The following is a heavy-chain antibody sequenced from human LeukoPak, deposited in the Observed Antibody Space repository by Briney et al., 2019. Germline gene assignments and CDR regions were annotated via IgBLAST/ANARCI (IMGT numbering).Heavy chain of an antibody. CDR1: GGSISSYY. CDR3: AGGVRYYFDY. V-gene: IGHV4-59*08. CDR2: IYHSGST. Sequence: PSETLSLTCNASGGSISSYYWSWIRQPPGKGLEWIGYIYHSGSTMYNPSLKSRVTISIDTSKNQFSLKLSSVTAADTAVYHCAGGVRYYFDYWGQGTLVTVSS. J-gene: IGHJ4*02.